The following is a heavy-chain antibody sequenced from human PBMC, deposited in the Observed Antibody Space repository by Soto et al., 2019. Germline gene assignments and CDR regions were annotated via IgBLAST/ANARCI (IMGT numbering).Heavy chain of an antibody. CDR2: IRNDGGSM. Sequence: EVQLVQSGGGLVQPGGSLRLSCAASGFTFSSSPMSWVRQVPGKGLEWISGIRNDGGSMYYVESVKGRITISRDNSKNTSSLRMKNLSDEDTAIYYCVRDRYAMSDFWRAFSSDWGQGALVIVSS. CDR3: VRDRYAMSDFWRAFSSD. CDR1: GFTFSSSP. J-gene: IGHJ4*02. V-gene: IGHV3-23*02. D-gene: IGHD3-3*01.